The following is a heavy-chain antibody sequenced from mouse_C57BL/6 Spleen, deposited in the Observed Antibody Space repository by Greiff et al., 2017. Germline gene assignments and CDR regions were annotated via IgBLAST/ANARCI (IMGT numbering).Heavy chain of an antibody. Sequence: EVQLVESGGGLVKPGASVKLSCAASGYTFSDYGMHWVRQAPEKGLEWVAYISRGSSTIYYADTLKGRYTISRDNAKNTLFLQMTSLRSEDTAMYYCARCPDVSYDCALDYWGQGTSVTVSS. CDR1: GYTFSDYG. V-gene: IGHV5-17*01. CDR2: ISRGSSTI. CDR3: ARCPDVSYDCALDY. J-gene: IGHJ4*01. D-gene: IGHD6-5*01.